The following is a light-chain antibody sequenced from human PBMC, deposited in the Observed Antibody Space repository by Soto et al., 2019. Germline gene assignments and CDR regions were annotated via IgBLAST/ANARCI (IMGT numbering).Light chain of an antibody. CDR3: QSYDSSLSGWV. V-gene: IGLV1-40*01. CDR2: GNS. Sequence: QSVLTQPPSVSGAPGQRLTISCTGSSSNIGAGYDVHWYQQLPGTAPKLLIYGNSNRPSGVPDRFSGSKSGTSASLAITGLQAEEEADYYCQSYDSSLSGWVFGGGTKLTVL. J-gene: IGLJ3*02. CDR1: SSNIGAGYD.